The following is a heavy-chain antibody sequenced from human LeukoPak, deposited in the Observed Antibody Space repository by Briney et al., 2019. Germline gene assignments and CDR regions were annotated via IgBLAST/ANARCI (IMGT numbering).Heavy chain of an antibody. Sequence: GSLRLSCAASGFTFSSYSMNWVRQASGKGLEWVSSISSGSSYIYYADSVKGRFTISRDNAKNSLYLQMNSLRAEDTAVYYCARSVVVAPGAFDIWGQGTMVTVSS. CDR1: GFTFSSYS. CDR3: ARSVVVAPGAFDI. J-gene: IGHJ3*02. V-gene: IGHV3-21*01. D-gene: IGHD2-2*01. CDR2: ISSGSSYI.